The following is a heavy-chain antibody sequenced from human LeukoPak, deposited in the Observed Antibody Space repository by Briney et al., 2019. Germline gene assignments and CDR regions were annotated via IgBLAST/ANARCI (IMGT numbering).Heavy chain of an antibody. J-gene: IGHJ4*02. Sequence: GRSLRLSCAASGFTFSKYGMHWVRQAPGKGPEWVADMRDSGSTKYYARSVKGRFTISRDNSKDTLYLQMNSLRVEDTALYYCAGAPDPLAATIDSWGQGTLVTVSS. CDR2: MRDSGSTK. D-gene: IGHD1-1*01. V-gene: IGHV3-33*03. CDR1: GFTFSKYG. CDR3: AGAPDPLAATIDS.